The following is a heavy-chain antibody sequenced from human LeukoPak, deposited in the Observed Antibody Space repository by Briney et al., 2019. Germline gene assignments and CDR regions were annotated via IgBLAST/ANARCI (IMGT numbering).Heavy chain of an antibody. CDR1: RFTFSDFG. CDR2: IWHDGTKR. V-gene: IGHV3-33*01. D-gene: IGHD4-17*01. Sequence: PGGSLRLSCAGSRFTFSDFGMHWVRQAPGKGLEWVAVIWHDGTKRHYAESVKGRFAISRDDSRNTLYLQMNSLRAEDTAVYYCARGWYGDYVPPFDYWGQGTLVTVSS. J-gene: IGHJ4*02. CDR3: ARGWYGDYVPPFDY.